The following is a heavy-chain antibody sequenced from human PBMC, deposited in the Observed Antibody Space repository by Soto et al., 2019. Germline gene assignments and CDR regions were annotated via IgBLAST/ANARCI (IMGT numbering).Heavy chain of an antibody. CDR1: GFTFTSSA. J-gene: IGHJ6*02. D-gene: IGHD2-2*01. V-gene: IGHV1-58*01. CDR3: AAAPIVVVPAAISYYGMDV. Sequence: SVKVSGKASGFTFTSSAVQWVRQARGQRREWIGWIVVGSGNTNYAQKFQERVTITRDMSTSTAYMELSSLRSEDTAVYYCAAAPIVVVPAAISYYGMDVWGQGTTVTVSS. CDR2: IVVGSGNT.